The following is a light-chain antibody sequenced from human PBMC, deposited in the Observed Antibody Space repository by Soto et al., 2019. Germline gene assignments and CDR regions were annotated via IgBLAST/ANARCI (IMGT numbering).Light chain of an antibody. CDR3: QQSYRTPHT. J-gene: IGKJ2*01. Sequence: DIQMTQSPSSLSASIGDRVTLTCRASQSIGTNLNWYQQRPGKAPKLLIYAVSNLLRGVPSRFSGSGSGTNFTLTISSLQPEDFATYYCQQSYRTPHTFGQGTKLETK. CDR2: AVS. V-gene: IGKV1-39*01. CDR1: QSIGTN.